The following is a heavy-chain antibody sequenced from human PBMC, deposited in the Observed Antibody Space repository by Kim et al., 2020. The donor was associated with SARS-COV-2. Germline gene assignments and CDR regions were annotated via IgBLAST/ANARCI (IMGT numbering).Heavy chain of an antibody. Sequence: ASVKVSCKASGYTFTSYGISWVRQAPGQGLEWMGWISAYNGNTNYAQKLQGRVTMTTDTSTSTAYMELRSLRSDDTAVYYCAREMLGYYDILTGPRIRGGMDVWGQGTTVTVPS. V-gene: IGHV1-18*01. J-gene: IGHJ6*02. CDR3: AREMLGYYDILTGPRIRGGMDV. CDR2: ISAYNGNT. D-gene: IGHD3-9*01. CDR1: GYTFTSYG.